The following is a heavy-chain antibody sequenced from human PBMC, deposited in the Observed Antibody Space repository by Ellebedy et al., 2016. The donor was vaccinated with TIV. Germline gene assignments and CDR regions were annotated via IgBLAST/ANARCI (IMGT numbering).Heavy chain of an antibody. V-gene: IGHV1-24*01. CDR3: ATAVTPKWRDESGSYFLHYNGLDV. D-gene: IGHD1-26*01. Sequence: AASVKVSCKVSGYTLTELSMHWVRQAPGKGLEWMGGFDPEDGETIYAQKFQGRITMTEDTSTDTAYMELSSLRSDETAVYYCATAVTPKWRDESGSYFLHYNGLDVWGQGTTVTVSS. CDR2: FDPEDGET. CDR1: GYTLTELS. J-gene: IGHJ6*02.